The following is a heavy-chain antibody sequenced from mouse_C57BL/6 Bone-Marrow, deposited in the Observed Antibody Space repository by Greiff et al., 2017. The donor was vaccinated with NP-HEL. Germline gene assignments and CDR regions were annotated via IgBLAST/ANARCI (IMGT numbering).Heavy chain of an antibody. D-gene: IGHD1-1*01. CDR2: IYPRSGNT. Sequence: VQLQESGAELARPGASVKLSCKASGYTFTCYGISWVKQRTGQGLEWIGEIYPRSGNTYYNEKFKGKATLTADKSSSTAYMELRSLTSEDSAVYFCARSPITTVVDWYFDVWGTGTTVTVSS. CDR3: ARSPITTVVDWYFDV. J-gene: IGHJ1*03. V-gene: IGHV1-81*01. CDR1: GYTFTCYG.